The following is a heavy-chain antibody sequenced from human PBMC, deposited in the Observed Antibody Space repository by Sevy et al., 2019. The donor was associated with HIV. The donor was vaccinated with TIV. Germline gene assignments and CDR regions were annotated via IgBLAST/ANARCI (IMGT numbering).Heavy chain of an antibody. CDR2: IYYSGST. V-gene: IGHV4-61*01. D-gene: IGHD3-3*01. CDR1: GGSVSSGSYY. Sequence: SETLSLTCTVSGGSVSSGSYYWSWIRQPPGKGLEWIGYIYYSGSTNYNPSLKSRVTISVDTSKNQFSLKLSSVTVADTAVYYCARAPTTIFGVVTIFDYWGQGTLVTVSS. J-gene: IGHJ4*02. CDR3: ARAPTTIFGVVTIFDY.